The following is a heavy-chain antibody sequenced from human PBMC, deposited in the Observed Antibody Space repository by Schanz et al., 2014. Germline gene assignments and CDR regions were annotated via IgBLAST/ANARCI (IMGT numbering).Heavy chain of an antibody. CDR3: AKGFGGYDLGLDY. J-gene: IGHJ4*02. V-gene: IGHV3-30*18. Sequence: QVQLVESGGGVVQPGRSLKLSCAASGFPFSSHGMHWVRQAPAKGLEWVAVISYHGSERYYADSVKGRFTISRDNSKNTLSLQMNSLRAEDTAVYYCAKGFGGYDLGLDYWGQGTLVTVSS. CDR2: ISYHGSER. D-gene: IGHD5-12*01. CDR1: GFPFSSHG.